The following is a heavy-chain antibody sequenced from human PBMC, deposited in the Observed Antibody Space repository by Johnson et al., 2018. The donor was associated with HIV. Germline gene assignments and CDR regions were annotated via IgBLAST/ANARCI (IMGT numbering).Heavy chain of an antibody. Sequence: QVQLVESGGGVVQPGGSLRLSCTASGFTFNTYGMHWVRQAPGKGLEWVAVITFEGSDKYYADSVKGRFTISRDNSKNTLYLQMNSLRAEDTAVYYCEPWTAIWGQGTMVTVSS. CDR1: GFTFNTYG. D-gene: IGHD3/OR15-3a*01. J-gene: IGHJ3*02. CDR3: EPWTAI. CDR2: ITFEGSDK. V-gene: IGHV3-33*05.